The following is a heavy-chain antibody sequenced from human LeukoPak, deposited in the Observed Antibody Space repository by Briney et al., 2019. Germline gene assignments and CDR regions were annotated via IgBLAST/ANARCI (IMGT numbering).Heavy chain of an antibody. CDR3: ARHSSGWYYFDY. V-gene: IGHV3-30-3*01. Sequence: GGSLRLSCAASGFTFSSYAMHWVRQAPGKGLEWVAVISYDGSNKYYADSVKGRFTISRDNSKNTLYLQMNSLRAEGTAVYYCARHSSGWYYFDYWGQGTLVTVSS. D-gene: IGHD6-19*01. CDR1: GFTFSSYA. J-gene: IGHJ4*02. CDR2: ISYDGSNK.